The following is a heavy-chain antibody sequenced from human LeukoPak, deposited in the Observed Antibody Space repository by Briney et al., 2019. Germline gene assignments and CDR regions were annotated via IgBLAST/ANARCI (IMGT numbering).Heavy chain of an antibody. CDR2: IHHSGTT. CDR1: GGSISSSNW. Sequence: PSETLSLTCAVSGGSISSSNWWSWVRQPPGKGLEWIGEIHHSGTTNYKPSLKSRVTISVDNSKNQFSLKLSSVTAADTAVYYCARGEPAFSSGWYTYYFDYWGQGTLVTVSS. CDR3: ARGEPAFSSGWYTYYFDY. V-gene: IGHV4-4*02. D-gene: IGHD6-19*01. J-gene: IGHJ4*02.